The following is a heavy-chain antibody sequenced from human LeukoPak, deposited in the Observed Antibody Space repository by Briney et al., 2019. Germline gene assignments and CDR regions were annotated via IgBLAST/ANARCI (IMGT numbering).Heavy chain of an antibody. Sequence: SETLSLTCTVSGGSISSYYWSWIRQPPAKGLEWIGYIYYSGSTNYNPSLKSRVTISVDTSKNQFSLKLSSVTAADTAVYYCARDRDAFDIWGQGTMVTVSS. CDR1: GGSISSYY. CDR3: ARDRDAFDI. CDR2: IYYSGST. V-gene: IGHV4-59*01. J-gene: IGHJ3*02.